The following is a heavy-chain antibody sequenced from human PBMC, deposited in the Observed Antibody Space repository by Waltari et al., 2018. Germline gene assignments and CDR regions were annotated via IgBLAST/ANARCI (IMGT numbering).Heavy chain of an antibody. CDR3: ATVLTTVPTYWFDP. CDR2: VDPADSET. V-gene: IGHV1-69-2*01. J-gene: IGHJ5*02. D-gene: IGHD4-4*01. Sequence: EVQLVQSGAGVKKPGATVNISCKASGSTFTDTYIHWVQQAPGKGLEWMGRVDPADSETIYAEKFQGRVTITADTSTDTAYMELSSLRSEDTAVYYCATVLTTVPTYWFDPWGQGTLVTVSS. CDR1: GSTFTDTY.